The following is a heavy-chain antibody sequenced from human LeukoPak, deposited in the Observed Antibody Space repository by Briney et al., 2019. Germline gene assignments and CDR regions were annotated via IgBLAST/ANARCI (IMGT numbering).Heavy chain of an antibody. J-gene: IGHJ4*02. D-gene: IGHD1-26*01. Sequence: SETLALTCAVSGGSFSGYYWSWVRQPPGKGLEWIGQIFYSGSTNYNPSLKSRVTLSLDTSKNHFSLKLSSVTAADTAVYYCARHLSGSYSFDYWGQGTLVTVSS. CDR1: GGSFSGYY. CDR2: IFYSGST. CDR3: ARHLSGSYSFDY. V-gene: IGHV4-34*12.